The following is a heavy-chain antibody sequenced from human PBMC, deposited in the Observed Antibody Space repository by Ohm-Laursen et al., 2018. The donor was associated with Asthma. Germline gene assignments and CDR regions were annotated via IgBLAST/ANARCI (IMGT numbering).Heavy chain of an antibody. CDR3: AKDIGYSGYNAFDY. CDR1: GFTFSSYA. CDR2: ISWNSGSI. V-gene: IGHV3-9*01. J-gene: IGHJ4*02. D-gene: IGHD5-12*01. Sequence: SLRLSCAASGFTFSSYAMHWVRQAPGKGLEWVSGISWNSGSIGYADSVKGRFTISRDNAKNSLYLQMNSLRAEDTALYYCAKDIGYSGYNAFDYWGQGTLVTVSS.